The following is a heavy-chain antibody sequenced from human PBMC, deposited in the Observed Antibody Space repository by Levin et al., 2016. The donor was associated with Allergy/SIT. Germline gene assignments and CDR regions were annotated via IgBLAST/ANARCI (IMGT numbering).Heavy chain of an antibody. Sequence: SETLSLTCAISGDSVSSNSAAWNWIRQSPSRGLEWLGRTYYRSKWYNDYAVSVKSRITINPDTSKNQFSLQLNSVTPEDTAVYYCAKEWIAAAGPYYYYYGMDVWGQGTTVTVSS. D-gene: IGHD6-13*01. V-gene: IGHV6-1*01. CDR3: AKEWIAAAGPYYYYYGMDV. CDR1: GDSVSSNSAA. CDR2: TYYRSKWYN. J-gene: IGHJ6*02.